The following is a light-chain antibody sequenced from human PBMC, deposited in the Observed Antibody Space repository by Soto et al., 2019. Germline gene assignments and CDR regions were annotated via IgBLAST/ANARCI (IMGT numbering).Light chain of an antibody. V-gene: IGKV3-20*01. CDR3: QQYGSSPGT. J-gene: IGKJ2*01. CDR1: QSVSSSY. Sequence: EIVLTQSPGTLSLSPGERATLSCRASQSVSSSYLAWYQQKPGQAPRLLIYGASSRAAGIPDRFSGSGSGKDFTLTISRLEPEGFAVYYCQQYGSSPGTFGQGTKLEIK. CDR2: GAS.